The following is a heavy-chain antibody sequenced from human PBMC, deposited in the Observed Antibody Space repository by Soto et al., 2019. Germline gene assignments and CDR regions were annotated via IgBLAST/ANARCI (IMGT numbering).Heavy chain of an antibody. CDR1: GFTFSSYA. D-gene: IGHD1-7*01. Sequence: GVLRLSCSASGFTFSSYAMHWVRQAPGKGLEYVSAISSNGGSTYYADSVKGRFTISRDNSKNTLYLQMSSLRAEDTAVYYCVKEGITGTTWGAFDIWGQGTMVTVSS. V-gene: IGHV3-64D*08. CDR3: VKEGITGTTWGAFDI. J-gene: IGHJ3*02. CDR2: ISSNGGST.